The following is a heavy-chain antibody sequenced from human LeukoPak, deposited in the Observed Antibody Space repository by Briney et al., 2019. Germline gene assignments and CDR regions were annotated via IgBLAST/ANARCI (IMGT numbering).Heavy chain of an antibody. CDR2: IYYSGST. D-gene: IGHD2-8*01. CDR3: ARAPRMVYASAWFDP. V-gene: IGHV4-59*01. J-gene: IGHJ5*02. CDR1: GGSIRTYY. Sequence: SETLSLTCPVSGGSIRTYYWSWIRQPPGKGLEWIGYIYYSGSTNYNPSLKSRVTISVDTSKNQFSLKLSSVTAADTAVYYCARAPRMVYASAWFDPWGQGTLVTVSS.